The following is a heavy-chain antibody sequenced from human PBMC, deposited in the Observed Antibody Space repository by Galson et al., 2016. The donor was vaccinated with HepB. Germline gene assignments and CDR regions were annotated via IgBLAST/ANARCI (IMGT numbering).Heavy chain of an antibody. D-gene: IGHD5-18*01. CDR2: INTDGSTT. CDR3: AKDRDSHGYVVGYGLDV. V-gene: IGHV3-74*01. J-gene: IGHJ6*02. CDR1: GLTFSTAW. Sequence: SLRLSCAASGLTFSTAWMSWVRQAPGKGLVWVSRINTDGSTTRNADSVKGRFTISRDNAKNTLYLQMNSLRAEDTAVYYCAKDRDSHGYVVGYGLDVWGQGTTVTVSS.